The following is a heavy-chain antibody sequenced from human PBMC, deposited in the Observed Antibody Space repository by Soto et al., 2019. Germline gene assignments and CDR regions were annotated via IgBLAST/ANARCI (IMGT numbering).Heavy chain of an antibody. J-gene: IGHJ4*02. D-gene: IGHD3-22*01. V-gene: IGHV3-48*03. CDR1: GFTFNNYE. CDR2: ISSSAYTI. CDR3: ARGAYYFDNTYFDF. Sequence: GGSLRLSCAASGFTFNNYEMSWVRQAPGKGLEWVSYISSSAYTIYYADSVKGRFTISRDNAKNSLYLQMNSLRAEDTSVYYCARGAYYFDNTYFDFWGQGTLVTVSS.